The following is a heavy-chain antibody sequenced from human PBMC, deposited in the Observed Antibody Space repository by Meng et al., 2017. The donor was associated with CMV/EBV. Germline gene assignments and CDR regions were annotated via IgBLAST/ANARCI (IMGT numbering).Heavy chain of an antibody. CDR3: ARVATMVRGVIDY. D-gene: IGHD3-10*01. CDR2: LYSGGRT. J-gene: IGHJ4*02. V-gene: IGHV3-53*01. CDR1: GFTFSSYR. Sequence: GGSLKISCAASGFTFSSYRMNWVRQAPGKGLAWVSVLYSGGRTYSPASVKGRFTISRDTSKNTLYLQMNSLRAEDTAVYYCARVATMVRGVIDYWGQGTLVTVSS.